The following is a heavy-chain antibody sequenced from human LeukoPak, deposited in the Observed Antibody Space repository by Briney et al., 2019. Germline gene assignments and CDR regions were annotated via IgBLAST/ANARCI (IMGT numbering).Heavy chain of an antibody. V-gene: IGHV3-53*01. J-gene: IGHJ4*02. D-gene: IGHD1-26*01. Sequence: GGSLRLSCAASGFTVTSNDMSWVRQAPGKGLEWVSIIYSAGSTYYADSVEGRFTISRDNSKNTLYLQMNSLRAEDTAVYYCARTRYSGTSFHGHDYWGQGTLVTVSS. CDR2: IYSAGST. CDR1: GFTVTSND. CDR3: ARTRYSGTSFHGHDY.